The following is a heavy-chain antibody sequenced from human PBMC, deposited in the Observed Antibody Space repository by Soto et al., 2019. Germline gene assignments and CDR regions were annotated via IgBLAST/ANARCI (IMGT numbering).Heavy chain of an antibody. V-gene: IGHV1-69*01. CDR2: IIPLFGTT. J-gene: IGHJ6*02. CDR1: GDTFKNCV. CDR3: AADLGFGKLSVV. D-gene: IGHD3-10*01. Sequence: QVQVVQSGVEVRRPGSSVKVSCKASGDTFKNCVISWVRQAPGQGLEWMGGIIPLFGTTDFAQRFQGRRTITTDESTTTVYMELSRLRSEDTATYYCAADLGFGKLSVVWGQGTTVIVSS.